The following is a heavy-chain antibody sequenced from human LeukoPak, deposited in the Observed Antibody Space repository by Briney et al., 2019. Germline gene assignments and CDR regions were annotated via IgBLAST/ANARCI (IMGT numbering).Heavy chain of an antibody. D-gene: IGHD6-19*01. Sequence: GGSLRLSCAASGFSFSRNAMHWVRQAPGKGLEWVAVISYDGSRKSYADSVKGRFTISRDNSKNSLSLQMNSLRGEDTAVYYCARDGAVAGLGKFDYWGQGTLVTVSS. J-gene: IGHJ4*02. CDR3: ARDGAVAGLGKFDY. V-gene: IGHV3-30-3*01. CDR1: GFSFSRNA. CDR2: ISYDGSRK.